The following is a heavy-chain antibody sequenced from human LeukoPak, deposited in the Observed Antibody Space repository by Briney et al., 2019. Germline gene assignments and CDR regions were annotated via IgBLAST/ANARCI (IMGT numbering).Heavy chain of an antibody. CDR2: IIPILGIA. D-gene: IGHD5-24*01. J-gene: IGHJ4*02. V-gene: IGHV1-69*04. Sequence: GASVKVSCKASGGTFSSYAISWVRQAPGQGLEWMGRIIPILGIANYAQKFQGRVTITADKSTSTAYMELSSLRSEDTAVYYCARDRVEMATIRIGGVGVSHAADYWGQGTLVTVSS. CDR1: GGTFSSYA. CDR3: ARDRVEMATIRIGGVGVSHAADY.